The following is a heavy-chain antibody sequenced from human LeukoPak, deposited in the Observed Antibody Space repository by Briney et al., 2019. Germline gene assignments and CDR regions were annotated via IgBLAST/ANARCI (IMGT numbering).Heavy chain of an antibody. CDR2: ISKSGTT. J-gene: IGHJ4*02. D-gene: IGHD5-24*01. Sequence: SETLSLTCTVSGVSISYATYQWTWIRQSAGKGLEWIGLISKSGTTNYNPSHKSRVTISIDTTKNQFSLKLASVTAADTAVYYCATSLQEMATLTFDYWGQGTLVTVSS. CDR1: GVSISYATYQ. CDR3: ATSLQEMATLTFDY. V-gene: IGHV4-61*10.